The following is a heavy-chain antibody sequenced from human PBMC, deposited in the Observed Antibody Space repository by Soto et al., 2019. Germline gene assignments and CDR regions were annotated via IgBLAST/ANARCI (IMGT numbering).Heavy chain of an antibody. CDR1: GGSVRSGSYY. Sequence: QVQLQESGPGLVKPSATLSLTCTVSGGSVRSGSYYWXWIRXPPGKGLEWIGYTSSSANTNYRPSLRGRVTXXVXTXXXXXXXXXXXXXAXDTAVYYCAREGTPDSVDYPGMAVWGQGTTVTVSS. D-gene: IGHD1-1*01. CDR3: AREGTPDSVDYPGMAV. V-gene: IGHV4-61*01. CDR2: TSSSANT. J-gene: IGHJ6*02.